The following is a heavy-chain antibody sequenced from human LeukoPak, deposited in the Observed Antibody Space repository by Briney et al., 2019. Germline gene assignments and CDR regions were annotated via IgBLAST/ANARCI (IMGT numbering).Heavy chain of an antibody. V-gene: IGHV4-38-2*02. CDR2: IYHSGST. CDR1: GYSISSGYY. CDR3: ARTWYNWNYFRIDY. J-gene: IGHJ4*02. D-gene: IGHD1-7*01. Sequence: SETLSLTCTVSGYSISSGYYWGWIRQPPGKGLEWIGSIYHSGSTYYNPSLKSRVTISVDTSKNQFSLKLSSVTAADTAVYYCARTWYNWNYFRIDYWGQGTLVTVSS.